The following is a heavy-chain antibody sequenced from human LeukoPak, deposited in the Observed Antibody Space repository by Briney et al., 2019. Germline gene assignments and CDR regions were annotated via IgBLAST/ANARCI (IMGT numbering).Heavy chain of an antibody. CDR3: ARDDTAVAGTELDF. D-gene: IGHD6-19*01. Sequence: GSLRPSLSASGFTLCRQGLEWGPQAPGEGLGWVSAISGSGGSTYYADSVKGRFTISRDNAKNSLYLQMNSLRAEDTAVYYCARDDTAVAGTELDFWGQGTLVTVSS. CDR2: ISGSGGST. J-gene: IGHJ4*02. CDR1: GFTLCRQG. V-gene: IGHV3-23*01.